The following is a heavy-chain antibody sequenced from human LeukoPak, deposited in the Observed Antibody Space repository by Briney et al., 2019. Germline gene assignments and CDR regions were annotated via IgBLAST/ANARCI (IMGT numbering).Heavy chain of an antibody. J-gene: IGHJ4*02. V-gene: IGHV3-72*01. CDR3: TRLFSYGSSGYYPDH. CDR1: GFTFSDHH. Sequence: GGSLRLSCAVSGFTFSDHHMDWVRQAPGKGLEWIGRSRNKANGYSTVYAASVKGRFSFSRDDPQNSLSLQMNSLKTEDTAVYYCTRLFSYGSSGYYPDHWGQGTLVTVSS. D-gene: IGHD3-22*01. CDR2: SRNKANGYST.